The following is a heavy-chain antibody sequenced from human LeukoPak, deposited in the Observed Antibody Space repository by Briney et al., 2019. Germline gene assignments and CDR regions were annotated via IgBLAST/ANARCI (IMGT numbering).Heavy chain of an antibody. CDR1: GYSISSGYY. Sequence: SETLSLTCTVSGYSISSGYYWGWIRQPPGKGLEWIGSIYHSGSTYYNPSLKSRVTISVDTSKNQFSLKLSSVTAADTAVYYCASPAMAFIDQGRYDYYYYMDVWGKGTTVTVSS. J-gene: IGHJ6*03. D-gene: IGHD5-18*01. CDR3: ASPAMAFIDQGRYDYYYYMDV. V-gene: IGHV4-38-2*02. CDR2: IYHSGST.